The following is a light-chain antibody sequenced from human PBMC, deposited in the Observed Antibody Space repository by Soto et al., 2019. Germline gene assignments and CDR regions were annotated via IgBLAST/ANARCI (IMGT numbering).Light chain of an antibody. Sequence: EIVMTQSPATLSVSPGERATLSCRASQRVASNLAWYQQKPGQAPRLLIYGASARASGIPARFSGSGSGTEFTLTISSLQSEDFEVYFCQQYNNRPYTFGQGAKLEIK. CDR3: QQYNNRPYT. V-gene: IGKV3-15*01. J-gene: IGKJ2*01. CDR2: GAS. CDR1: QRVASN.